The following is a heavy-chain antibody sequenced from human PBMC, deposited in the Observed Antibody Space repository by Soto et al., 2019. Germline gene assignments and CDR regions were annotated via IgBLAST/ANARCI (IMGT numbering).Heavy chain of an antibody. D-gene: IGHD5-12*01. CDR3: ARLVCDKAEGYNFIDF. Sequence: SETLSLTCTVSGGSISSESYFWSWIRQPPAKGLEWIGYIPYNGDTNSNPSLKSRVTISIDSSKNQFSLKLNSVTAADTAVYYCARLVCDKAEGYNFIDFWGQGTLVTVSS. V-gene: IGHV4-61*01. CDR1: GGSISSESYF. J-gene: IGHJ4*02. CDR2: IPYNGDT.